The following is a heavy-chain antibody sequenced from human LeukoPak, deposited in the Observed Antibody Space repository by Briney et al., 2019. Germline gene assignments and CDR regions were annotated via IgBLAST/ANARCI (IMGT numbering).Heavy chain of an antibody. CDR3: ARDCSGGTCSSFWFDP. D-gene: IGHD2-15*01. CDR2: IIAYNGNT. CDR1: GYTFRNYA. Sequence: GASVKVSCKASGYTFRNYAITWVRQAPGQGLEWMGWIIAYNGNTNYAQKFQGRVTMTTDTSTTTAYMELRNLKSDDTAVYYCARDCSGGTCSSFWFDPWGQGTLVTVSS. V-gene: IGHV1-18*01. J-gene: IGHJ5*02.